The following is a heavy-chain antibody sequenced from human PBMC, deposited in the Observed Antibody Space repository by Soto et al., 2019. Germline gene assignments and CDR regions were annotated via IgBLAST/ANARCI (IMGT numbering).Heavy chain of an antibody. V-gene: IGHV1-2*04. CDR2: INPNSGGT. J-gene: IGHJ3*02. CDR1: GYTFTGYY. Sequence: ASVKVSCKASGYTFTGYYMHWVRQPPGQGLEWMGWINPNSGGTNYAQKFQGWVTMTRDTSISTAYMELSRLRSDDTAVYYCATTPVSHDAFDIWGQGTMVTVSS. CDR3: ATTPVSHDAFDI.